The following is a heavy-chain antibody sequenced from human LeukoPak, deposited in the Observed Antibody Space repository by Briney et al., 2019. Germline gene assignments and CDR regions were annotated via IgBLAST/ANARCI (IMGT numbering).Heavy chain of an antibody. CDR2: IIPIFGTA. J-gene: IGHJ4*02. Sequence: SVKVSCKASGGTFSSYAISWVRQAPGQGLEWMGGIIPIFGTANYAQKFQGRVTITTDESTSTAYMELSSLRSEDTAVYYCARRPTFGELHGALDYWGQGTLVTVSS. CDR1: GGTFSSYA. V-gene: IGHV1-69*05. D-gene: IGHD3-16*01. CDR3: ARRPTFGELHGALDY.